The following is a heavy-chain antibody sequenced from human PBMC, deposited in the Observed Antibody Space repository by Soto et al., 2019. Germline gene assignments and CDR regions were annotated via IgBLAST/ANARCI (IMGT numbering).Heavy chain of an antibody. Sequence: EVQLVESGGGLVQPGGSLRLSCEASGFTFRNYDMHWVRQGTGKGLEWVSGISAAGDPDYADSVEGRFTISRENAQNSFFLQMNSLRVGDTAVYYCARTDRDFYGRDVWGQGTTVLVSS. CDR1: GFTFRNYD. V-gene: IGHV3-13*05. J-gene: IGHJ6*02. CDR2: ISAAGDP. CDR3: ARTDRDFYGRDV.